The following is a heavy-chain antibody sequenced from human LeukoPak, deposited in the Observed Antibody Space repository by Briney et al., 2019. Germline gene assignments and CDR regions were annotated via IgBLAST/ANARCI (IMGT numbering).Heavy chain of an antibody. Sequence: GGSLRLSCAASGFXFINYSINWVRQAPGKGLEWVSYISSSSSTIHYADSVKGRFTISRDNAKNSLYLQMNSLRDGDTAVYYCARISMVRGVIDDTFDYWGQGTLVTVSS. CDR2: ISSSSSTI. V-gene: IGHV3-48*02. CDR1: GFXFINYS. D-gene: IGHD3-10*01. J-gene: IGHJ4*02. CDR3: ARISMVRGVIDDTFDY.